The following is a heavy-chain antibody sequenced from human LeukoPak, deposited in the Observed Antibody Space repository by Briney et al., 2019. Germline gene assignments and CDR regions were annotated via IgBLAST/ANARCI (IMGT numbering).Heavy chain of an antibody. CDR2: ISGSGGST. Sequence: GGSLRLSCAASGFTFSSYAMSWVRQAPGKGLEWVSAISGSGGSTYYADSVKGRFTISRDNSKNTLYLQMNSLRAEDTAVYYCVKTRYSSTSYYFDYWGQGTLVTVSS. V-gene: IGHV3-23*01. J-gene: IGHJ4*02. CDR3: VKTRYSSTSYYFDY. D-gene: IGHD4-11*01. CDR1: GFTFSSYA.